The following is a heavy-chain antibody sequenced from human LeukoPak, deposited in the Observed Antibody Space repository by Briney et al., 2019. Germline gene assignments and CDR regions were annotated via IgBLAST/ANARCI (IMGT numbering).Heavy chain of an antibody. CDR2: ISYDGSNK. D-gene: IGHD3-3*01. J-gene: IGHJ4*02. CDR1: GFTFSSYA. Sequence: GGSLRLSCAASGFTFSSYAMHWVRQAPGKGLEWVAVISYDGSNKYYADSVKGRFTISRDNSKNTLYLQMNSLRAEDTAVYYCARDGQQLRFLEWPPFDYWGQGTLVTVSS. CDR3: ARDGQQLRFLEWPPFDY. V-gene: IGHV3-30-3*01.